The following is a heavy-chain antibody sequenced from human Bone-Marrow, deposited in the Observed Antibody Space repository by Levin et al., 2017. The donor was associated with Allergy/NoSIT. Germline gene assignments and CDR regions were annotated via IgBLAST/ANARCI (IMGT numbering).Heavy chain of an antibody. CDR1: GGSISSGDYY. V-gene: IGHV4-30-4*01. D-gene: IGHD6-13*01. J-gene: IGHJ5*02. Sequence: SQTLSLTCTVSGGSISSGDYYWSWIRQPPGKGLEWIGYIYYSGSTYYNPSLKSRVTISVDTSKNQFSLKLSSVTAADTAVYYCARVQGSSSSWYVYLGWFDPWGQGTLVTVSS. CDR2: IYYSGST. CDR3: ARVQGSSSSWYVYLGWFDP.